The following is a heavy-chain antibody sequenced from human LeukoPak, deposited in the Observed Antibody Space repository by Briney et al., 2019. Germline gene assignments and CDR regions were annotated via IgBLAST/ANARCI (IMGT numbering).Heavy chain of an antibody. CDR1: GRSISSSRYY. CDR2: IYYCGSH. CDR3: ARYVPFQSWFGELLSSIFDY. D-gene: IGHD3-10*01. J-gene: IGHJ4*02. Sequence: SETLSHTCTVSGRSISSSRYYWLCMREPPGKGLVWFGSIYYCGSHFHNLSPKRRDPITVDASKHQLSQKLRSVTAGDPDLYLCARYVPFQSWFGELLSSIFDYWGQGTLVTVSS. V-gene: IGHV4-39*01.